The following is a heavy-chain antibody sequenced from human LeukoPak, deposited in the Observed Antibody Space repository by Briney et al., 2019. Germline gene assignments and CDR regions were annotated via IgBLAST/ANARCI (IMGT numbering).Heavy chain of an antibody. CDR2: IWYDGSNK. CDR3: ARDLGDYVLFDY. Sequence: GRSLRLSCAASGFTFSSYGMHWVRQAPGKGLEWVAVIWYDGSNKYYADSVKGRFTVSRDNSKNTLYLQMNSLRAEDTAVYYCARDLGDYVLFDYWGQGTLVTVSS. V-gene: IGHV3-33*01. D-gene: IGHD4-17*01. J-gene: IGHJ4*02. CDR1: GFTFSSYG.